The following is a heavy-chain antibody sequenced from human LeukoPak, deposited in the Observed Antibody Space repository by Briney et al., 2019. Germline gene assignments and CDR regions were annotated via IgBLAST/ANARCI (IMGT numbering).Heavy chain of an antibody. V-gene: IGHV3-7*01. CDR3: AKGRQWLEVPLYDY. CDR2: INDDGSEK. J-gene: IGHJ4*02. D-gene: IGHD6-19*01. Sequence: SGGSLSLSCAASGFPFTSYWMVWVRQAPGKGLEWVANINDDGSEKNYLESLKGRFTISRDNANNSVSLHMTALRAEDTAIYYCAKGRQWLEVPLYDYWGQGTLVTVSS. CDR1: GFPFTSYW.